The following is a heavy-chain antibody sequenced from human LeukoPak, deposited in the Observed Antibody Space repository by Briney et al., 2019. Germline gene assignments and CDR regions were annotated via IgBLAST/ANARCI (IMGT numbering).Heavy chain of an antibody. V-gene: IGHV4-59*08. D-gene: IGHD3-10*01. J-gene: IGHJ3*02. CDR3: ARGSGAFDI. CDR1: GGSISSYY. Sequence: SETLSLTCTVSGGSISSYYWSWIRQPPGKGLEWIGYIYYSGSTYYNPSLKSRVTISVDTSKNQFSLKLSSVTAADTAVYYCARGSGAFDIWGQGTMVTVSS. CDR2: IYYSGST.